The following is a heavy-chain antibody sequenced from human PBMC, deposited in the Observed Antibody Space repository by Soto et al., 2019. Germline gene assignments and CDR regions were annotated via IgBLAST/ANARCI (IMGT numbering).Heavy chain of an antibody. J-gene: IGHJ6*02. Sequence: PSETLSLTCTVSGGSINSGGYSWTWIRQPPGKGLEWIGFIYHTGTTYYNPSLKSRVTISVDRSKNQFSLKLNSVTAADTAVYYCARGSYYYYGMDVWGQGTKVTVSS. CDR3: ARGSYYYYGMDV. CDR2: IYHTGTT. V-gene: IGHV4-30-2*01. CDR1: GGSINSGGYS.